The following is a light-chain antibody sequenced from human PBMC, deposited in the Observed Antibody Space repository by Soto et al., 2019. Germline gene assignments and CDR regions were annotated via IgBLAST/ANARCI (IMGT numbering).Light chain of an antibody. J-gene: IGLJ2*01. CDR1: SSDIGDYTH. CDR2: EVS. Sequence: QSALTQPASVSGSPGQSITISCTGTSSDIGDYTHVSWYQQHPGKAPKVIIYEVSDRPSGVSNRFSGSKSGNTASLTISGLQTEDEADYYCCSYTSISTSAVFGGGTKLTVL. V-gene: IGLV2-14*01. CDR3: CSYTSISTSAV.